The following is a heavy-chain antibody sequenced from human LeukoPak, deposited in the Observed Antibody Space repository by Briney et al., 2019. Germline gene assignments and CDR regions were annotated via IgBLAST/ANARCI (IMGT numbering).Heavy chain of an antibody. V-gene: IGHV1-2*02. D-gene: IGHD3-9*01. CDR1: GYTFTGYY. CDR3: PKAAYDISPRPYYFDY. Sequence: GASVKVSCKASGYTFTGYYMHWVRQAPGQGLEWMGWINPNSGGTNYAQKFQGRVTMTRDTSISTAYMELSRLRSDDTAVYYRPKAAYDISPRPYYFDYWGQGTLVTVSS. J-gene: IGHJ4*02. CDR2: INPNSGGT.